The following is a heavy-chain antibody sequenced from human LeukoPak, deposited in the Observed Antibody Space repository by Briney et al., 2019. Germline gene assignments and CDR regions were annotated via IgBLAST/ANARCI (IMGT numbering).Heavy chain of an antibody. V-gene: IGHV1-69*05. CDR3: ARAPTYSSSWYRPLHYYYYMDV. CDR2: IIPIFGTA. D-gene: IGHD6-13*01. CDR1: GVTFRSYA. Sequence: PSVKDACQASGVTFRSYAISWVRQAPAQGLEWMGGIIPIFGTANYAQEFQGRVTITTDESTSTAYMELSSLRSEDTAVYYCARAPTYSSSWYRPLHYYYYMDVWGKGTTVTVSS. J-gene: IGHJ6*03.